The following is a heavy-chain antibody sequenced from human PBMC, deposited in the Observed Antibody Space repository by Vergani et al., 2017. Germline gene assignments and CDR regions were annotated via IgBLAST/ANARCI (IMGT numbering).Heavy chain of an antibody. V-gene: IGHV5-51*01. CDR3: ARRREQWLVGKAFDI. D-gene: IGHD6-19*01. J-gene: IGHJ3*02. CDR1: GYSFTSYW. Sequence: EVPLVQSGAEVKKPGESLKISCKGSGYSFTSYWIGWVRQMPGKGLEWMGIIYPGDSDTRYSPSFQGQVTISADKSISTAYLQWSSLKASETAMYYCARRREQWLVGKAFDIWGQGTMVTVSS. CDR2: IYPGDSDT.